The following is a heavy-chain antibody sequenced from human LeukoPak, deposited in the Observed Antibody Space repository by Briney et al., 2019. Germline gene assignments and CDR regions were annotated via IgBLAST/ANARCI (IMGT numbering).Heavy chain of an antibody. D-gene: IGHD3-22*01. CDR1: GYTFTGYY. Sequence: ASVKVSCKASGYTFTGYYMHWVRQAPGQGLEWMGWINPNSGGTNYAQKFQGRVTMTRDTSISTAYMELRSLRSDDTAVYYCARDVEVIREKPLDYGGQGTLVTVSS. V-gene: IGHV1-2*02. J-gene: IGHJ4*02. CDR2: INPNSGGT. CDR3: ARDVEVIREKPLDY.